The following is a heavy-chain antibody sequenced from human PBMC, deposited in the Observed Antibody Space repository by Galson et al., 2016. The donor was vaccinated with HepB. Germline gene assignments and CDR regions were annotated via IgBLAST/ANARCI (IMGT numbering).Heavy chain of an antibody. CDR3: VRDHSVVPTTAYNWFDP. CDR1: GFAFSSHW. J-gene: IGHJ5*02. V-gene: IGHV3-74*01. D-gene: IGHD4-23*01. CDR2: INSDGTIS. Sequence: SLRLSCAASGFAFSSHWMHWVRQDLGKGLVWVSRINSDGTISNYADSVKGRFTISRDNAKNTLYLQMNSLRAEDTAVYFCVRDHSVVPTTAYNWFDPWGRGTLGTVSS.